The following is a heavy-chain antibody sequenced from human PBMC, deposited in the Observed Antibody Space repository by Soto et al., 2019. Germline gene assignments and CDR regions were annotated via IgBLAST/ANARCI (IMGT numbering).Heavy chain of an antibody. V-gene: IGHV4-30-4*01. Sequence: PSETLSLTCTVSGGSISSGDYYWSWIRQPPGKGLEWIGYIYYSGSTYYNPSLKSRVTISVDTSKNQFSLKLSSVTAADTAVYYCARAQPSSSVLRFLEWLLEGIFLDYWGQGTLVTVSS. CDR2: IYYSGST. J-gene: IGHJ4*02. CDR3: ARAQPSSSVLRFLEWLLEGIFLDY. CDR1: GGSISSGDYY. D-gene: IGHD3-3*01.